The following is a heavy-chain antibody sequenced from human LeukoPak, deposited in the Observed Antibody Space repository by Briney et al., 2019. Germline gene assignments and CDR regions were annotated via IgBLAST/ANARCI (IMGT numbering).Heavy chain of an antibody. D-gene: IGHD3-22*01. V-gene: IGHV4-4*07. J-gene: IGHJ4*02. CDR1: GGSFSSYY. Sequence: SETLSLTCTVSGGSFSSYYWSWIRQPAGKGLECIGRIYISGSTSYNPSLKSRVTMSVDTSKNQFSLKLSSVTAADTAVYYCARLSDDSSGYPYYFDYWGQGTLVTVSS. CDR3: ARLSDDSSGYPYYFDY. CDR2: IYISGST.